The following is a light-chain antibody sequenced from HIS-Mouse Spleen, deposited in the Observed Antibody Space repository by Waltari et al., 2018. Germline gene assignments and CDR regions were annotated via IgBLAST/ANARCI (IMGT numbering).Light chain of an antibody. V-gene: IGLV2-8*01. CDR2: EVS. CDR3: SSYAGSNNYV. Sequence: QSALTQPPSASGSPGQSVTISCTGTSSDVGGYNYVPWYQQHPGKAPKLMIYEVSKRPSGVPDRFSGSKPGNTASLTVSGLQAEDEADYYCSSYAGSNNYVFGTGTKVTVL. J-gene: IGLJ1*01. CDR1: SSDVGGYNY.